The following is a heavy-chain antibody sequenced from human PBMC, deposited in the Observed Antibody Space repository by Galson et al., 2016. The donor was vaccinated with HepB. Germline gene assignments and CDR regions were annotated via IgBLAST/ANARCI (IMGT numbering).Heavy chain of an antibody. CDR3: ARALTTVNFRSRRPRRFDP. V-gene: IGHV4-59*08. D-gene: IGHD4-11*01. J-gene: IGHJ5*02. Sequence: ETLSLTCTVSGASISGYYLSWIRQPPGKGLEWIGYIYYSGSTYYNPSLKSRVTISVDTSKNQFSLKLSSVTAADTAVYYCARALTTVNFRSRRPRRFDPWGQGTLVTVSS. CDR2: IYYSGST. CDR1: GASISGYY.